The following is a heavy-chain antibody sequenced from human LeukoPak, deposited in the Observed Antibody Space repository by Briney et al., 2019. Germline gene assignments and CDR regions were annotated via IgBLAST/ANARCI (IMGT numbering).Heavy chain of an antibody. CDR1: GGTFSSYA. CDR2: IIPIFDTA. J-gene: IGHJ4*02. D-gene: IGHD4-17*01. CDR3: ATWKDYGDVLFDY. Sequence: GASVKVSCKASGGTFSSYAISWVRQAPGQGLEWMGGIIPIFDTANYAQKFQGRVTMTEDTSTDTAYMELSSLRSEDTAVYYCATWKDYGDVLFDYWGQGTLVTVSS. V-gene: IGHV1-69*06.